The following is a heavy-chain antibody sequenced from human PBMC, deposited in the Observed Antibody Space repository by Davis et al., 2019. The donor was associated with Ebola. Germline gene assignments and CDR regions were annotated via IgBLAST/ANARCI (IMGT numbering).Heavy chain of an antibody. D-gene: IGHD6-6*01. J-gene: IGHJ4*02. CDR3: ARWSSSSAY. Sequence: SVKVSCKVSGGSFNNFAISWVRQAPGQGLEWMGGIIPIVAKTDYAQKFQGRLTVTADASMTTSYMELTSLTSEDTAMYYCARWSSSSAYWGQGTLVTVSS. CDR1: GGSFNNFA. CDR2: IIPIVAKT. V-gene: IGHV1-69*13.